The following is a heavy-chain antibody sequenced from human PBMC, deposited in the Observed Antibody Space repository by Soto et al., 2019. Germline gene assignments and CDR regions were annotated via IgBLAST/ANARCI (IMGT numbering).Heavy chain of an antibody. V-gene: IGHV4-39*01. J-gene: IGHJ6*02. Sequence: SETLSLTCTVSGGSISSSSYYWGWIRQPPGKGLEWIGSIYYSGSTYYNPSLKSRVTISVDTSKNQFSLKLSSVTAADTAVYYCARHSVENYGMDVWGQGTTVTVSS. CDR2: IYYSGST. CDR3: ARHSVENYGMDV. CDR1: GGSISSSSYY.